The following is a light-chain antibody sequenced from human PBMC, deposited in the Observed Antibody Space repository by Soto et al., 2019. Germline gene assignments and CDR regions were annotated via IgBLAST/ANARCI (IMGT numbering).Light chain of an antibody. J-gene: IGKJ2*01. CDR1: QSVLYTPNNNNY. CDR3: HQYAREPFT. CDR2: WAS. Sequence: DIVMTQSPDSLAVSLGERATINCKSSQSVLYTPNNNNYLAWFQQKPGQPPKLLIYWASNRESGAPDRFSGSGSGTDFTLTISSVQAEDVAGYYCHQYAREPFTFGQGTKLEIK. V-gene: IGKV4-1*01.